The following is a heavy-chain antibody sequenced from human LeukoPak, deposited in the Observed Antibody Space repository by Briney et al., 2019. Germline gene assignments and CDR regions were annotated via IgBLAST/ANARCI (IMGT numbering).Heavy chain of an antibody. CDR2: ISSNGGST. Sequence: PGGSLRLSCSASGFTFSNYAMHWVRQAPGKGLEYVSAISSNGGSTYYADSVKGRFTISRDNSKNTLYLQMSSLRAEDTAVYYCVQASVGTSFHWGQGTLVTVSS. CDR1: GFTFSNYA. J-gene: IGHJ4*02. D-gene: IGHD1-26*01. V-gene: IGHV3-64D*06. CDR3: VQASVGTSFH.